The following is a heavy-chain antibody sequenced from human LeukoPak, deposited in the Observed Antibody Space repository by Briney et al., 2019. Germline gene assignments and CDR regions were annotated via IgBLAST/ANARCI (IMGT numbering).Heavy chain of an antibody. J-gene: IGHJ4*02. Sequence: GKSLKISCVGSGFTFAKYAMTWVREAPGKGLEWVSVISGSGNVTYYSESVKGRFTISRDNSKRTLYLQMDSLRADDTAIYYCAKDRAGANWGQGTLVLVSS. CDR3: AKDRAGAN. CDR1: GFTFAKYA. V-gene: IGHV3-23*01. CDR2: ISGSGNVT.